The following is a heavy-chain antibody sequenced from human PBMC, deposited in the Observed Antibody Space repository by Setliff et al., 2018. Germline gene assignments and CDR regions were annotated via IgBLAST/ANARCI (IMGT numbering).Heavy chain of an antibody. V-gene: IGHV4-34*01. J-gene: IGHJ4*02. CDR1: GGSFSGYY. D-gene: IGHD5-18*01. CDR3: ARVPGRGYSYGDVDY. Sequence: PSETLSLTCAVYGGSFSGYYWSWIRQPPGKGLEWIGEINHSGSTNYNPSLKSRVTISVDTSKNQFSLKLSSVTAADTAVYYCARVPGRGYSYGDVDYWGQGTLVTVSS. CDR2: INHSGST.